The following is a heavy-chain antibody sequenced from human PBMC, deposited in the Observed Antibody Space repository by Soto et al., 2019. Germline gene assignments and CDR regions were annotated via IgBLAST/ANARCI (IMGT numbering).Heavy chain of an antibody. CDR1: GYTLTELS. CDR2: FDPEDGET. CDR3: ATRGDWGTTIYGIWFDP. V-gene: IGHV1-24*01. D-gene: IGHD1-7*01. Sequence: ASVKVSCKVSGYTLTELSMHWVRQAPGKGLEWMGGFDPEDGETIYAQKFQGRVTMTEDTSTDTAYMELSSLRSEDTAAYYCATRGDWGTTIYGIWFDPWGQGTLVTVSS. J-gene: IGHJ5*02.